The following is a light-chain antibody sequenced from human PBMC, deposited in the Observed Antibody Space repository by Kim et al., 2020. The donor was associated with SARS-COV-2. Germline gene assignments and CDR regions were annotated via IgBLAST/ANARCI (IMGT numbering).Light chain of an antibody. V-gene: IGLV3-19*01. CDR2: GRN. J-gene: IGLJ2*01. CDR1: SLRSYY. Sequence: SSELTQDPAVSVALGQTVRITCQGDSLRSYYATWYQQKPRQAPVLVIYGRNNRPSGIPDRFSCSTSGNTASLTISGALAEDEADFYCQSRDSGGKVVFGGGTEVTVL. CDR3: QSRDSGGKVV.